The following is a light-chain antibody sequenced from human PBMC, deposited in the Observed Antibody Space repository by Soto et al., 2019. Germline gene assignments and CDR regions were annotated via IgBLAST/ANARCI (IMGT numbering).Light chain of an antibody. CDR2: LGS. J-gene: IGKJ1*01. CDR1: QSLPHSNGYNY. CDR3: VQALQSPPWT. V-gene: IGKV2-28*01. Sequence: DIVVTQSPLTLPVTPGETASISCRSSQSLPHSNGYNYLDWYLQKPGQSPQLLIYLGSNRASGVPDRFSGSGSGTDFTLKISRVEAEDVGVYYCVQALQSPPWTFGQGTKVDIK.